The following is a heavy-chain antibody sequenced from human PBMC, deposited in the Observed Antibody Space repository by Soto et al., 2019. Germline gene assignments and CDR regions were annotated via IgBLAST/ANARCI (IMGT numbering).Heavy chain of an antibody. D-gene: IGHD3-10*01. V-gene: IGHV1-69*02. Sequence: GASVKVSCKACGGAFSTYTISWVRQAPGQGLEWMGRIIPILGIANYTQKFQGRVTITADKSTSTAYMELSSLRSEDTAVYYCARTYGSGTYWFGPWGQGTLVTVCS. J-gene: IGHJ5*02. CDR3: ARTYGSGTYWFGP. CDR1: GGAFSTYT. CDR2: IIPILGIA.